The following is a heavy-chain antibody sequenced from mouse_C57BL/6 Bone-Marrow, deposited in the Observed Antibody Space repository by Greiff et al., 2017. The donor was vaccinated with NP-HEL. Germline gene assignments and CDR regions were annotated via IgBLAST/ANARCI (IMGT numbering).Heavy chain of an antibody. J-gene: IGHJ4*01. CDR2: FYPANGNT. CDR1: GFNIKNTY. CDR3: ARQAYYCPMDY. D-gene: IGHD2-10*01. V-gene: IGHV14-3*01. Sequence: VQLQQSVAELVRPGASVKLSCTASGFNIKNTYMHWVKQRPEQGLEWIGRFYPANGNTKSAPKFQGKATITADTSSNTAYLQLRNLTSEDTANYYCARQAYYCPMDYWGQGTSVTVSS.